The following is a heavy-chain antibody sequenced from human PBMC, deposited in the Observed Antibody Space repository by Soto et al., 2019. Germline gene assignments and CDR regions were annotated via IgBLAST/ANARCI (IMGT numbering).Heavy chain of an antibody. J-gene: IGHJ4*02. CDR1: GFTFDDYA. CDR2: ISWNSGSI. D-gene: IGHD6-19*01. V-gene: IGHV3-9*01. Sequence: EVQLVESGGGLVQPGRSLRLSCAASGFTFDDYAMHWVRQAPGKGLEWVSGISWNSGSIGYADSVKGRFTISRDNAKNSLYLQMNSLRAEDTALYYCAKDKGGYSSGWSLGYFDYWGQGTLVTVSS. CDR3: AKDKGGYSSGWSLGYFDY.